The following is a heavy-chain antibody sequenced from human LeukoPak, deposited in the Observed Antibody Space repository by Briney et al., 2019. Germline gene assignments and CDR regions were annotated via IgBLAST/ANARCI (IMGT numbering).Heavy chain of an antibody. CDR2: INLSGGST. CDR3: ASHPNYGDYAVNGMDV. CDR1: GYTFTSYH. V-gene: IGHV1-46*01. Sequence: ASVKVSCKASGYTFTSYHMHWVRQAPGQGLEWMGKINLSGGSTTYAQKFQGRVTITADESTSTAYMELSSLRSEDTAVYYCASHPNYGDYAVNGMDVWGQGTTVTVSS. D-gene: IGHD4-17*01. J-gene: IGHJ6*02.